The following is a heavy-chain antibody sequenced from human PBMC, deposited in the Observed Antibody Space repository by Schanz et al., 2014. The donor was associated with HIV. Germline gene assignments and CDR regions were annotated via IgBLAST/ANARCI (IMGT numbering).Heavy chain of an antibody. CDR1: GGSIRSGGYY. J-gene: IGHJ3*02. V-gene: IGHV4-31*03. D-gene: IGHD3-22*01. CDR3: ARGGYYDSSVAFDI. Sequence: QVQLQESGPGLVKASETLSLTCTVSGGSIRSGGYYWSWIRQHPGKGLEWIGYIYYSGSTYYNPSLKSRVTISVDTSKNQFSLKLSSVTAADTAVYYCARGGYYDSSVAFDIWGQGTMVTVSS. CDR2: IYYSGST.